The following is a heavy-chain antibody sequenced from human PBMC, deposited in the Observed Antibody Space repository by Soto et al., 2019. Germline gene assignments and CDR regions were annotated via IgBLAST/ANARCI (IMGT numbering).Heavy chain of an antibody. CDR3: ARGGVIITLTIGGGAPDY. V-gene: IGHV1-18*01. CDR1: GYTFTSYG. CDR2: TSAYNGNT. J-gene: IGHJ4*02. Sequence: QVQLVQSGAEVKKPGASVKVSCKASGYTFTSYGISWVRQAPGQGLEWMGWTSAYNGNTNYAQKLQARVTMTTDTSTRTAYMELRSLRSDDTAVYYCARGGVIITLTIGGGAPDYWGQGTLVTVSA. D-gene: IGHD3-10*01.